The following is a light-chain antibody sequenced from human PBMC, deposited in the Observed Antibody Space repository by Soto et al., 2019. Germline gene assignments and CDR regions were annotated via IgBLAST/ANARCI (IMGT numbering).Light chain of an antibody. CDR2: AAS. CDR1: QGIRNA. J-gene: IGKJ1*01. V-gene: IGKV1-6*01. Sequence: ALQVTQSPSSLSAYVGDRVTITCRASQGIRNALGWYQQKPGKAPKLLIYAASSLQSGVPSRLRGSGSGPDFTLTISSLQPDEFATYACLHDYYYPRTFGQGTKVEIK. CDR3: LHDYYYPRT.